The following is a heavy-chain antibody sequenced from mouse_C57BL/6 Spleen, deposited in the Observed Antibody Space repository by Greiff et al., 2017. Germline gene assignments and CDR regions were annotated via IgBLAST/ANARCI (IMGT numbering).Heavy chain of an antibody. D-gene: IGHD1-1*01. CDR3: ARRDLLLDY. CDR1: GYAFSSSW. CDR2: IYPGDGDT. Sequence: VQLQQSGPELVKPGASVKISCKASGYAFSSSWMNWVKQRPGKGLEWIGRIYPGDGDTNYNGKFKGKATLTADKSSSTAYMQLSSLTSEDSAVYFCARRDLLLDYWGQGTTLTVSS. J-gene: IGHJ2*01. V-gene: IGHV1-82*01.